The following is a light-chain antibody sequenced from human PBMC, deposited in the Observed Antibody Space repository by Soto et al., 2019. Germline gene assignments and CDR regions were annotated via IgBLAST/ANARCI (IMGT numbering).Light chain of an antibody. CDR3: NSYTSRYTFV. CDR2: AVN. J-gene: IGLJ1*01. V-gene: IGLV2-14*01. Sequence: QSVLTQPASVSGSPGQSITISCTGTSSDVGGYNYVSWYQQHPGKAPKLIIYAVNNRPSGVSNRFSGSKSGNTASLTISGLQPEDEADYYCNSYTSRYTFVLGTGTKVTVL. CDR1: SSDVGGYNY.